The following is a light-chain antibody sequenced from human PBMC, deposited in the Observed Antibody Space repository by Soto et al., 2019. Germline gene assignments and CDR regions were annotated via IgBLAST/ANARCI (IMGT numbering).Light chain of an antibody. V-gene: IGKV3D-11*01. J-gene: IGKJ4*01. CDR3: QQRSNWLT. CDR1: QGVSSY. Sequence: EIVLTQSPATLSLSQGERPTLSCRASQGVSSYLAWYQQKPGQAPRLLIYDASNRATGIPARFSGSGPGTDFTLTISSLEPEDFAVYYCQQRSNWLTFGGGTKVEIK. CDR2: DAS.